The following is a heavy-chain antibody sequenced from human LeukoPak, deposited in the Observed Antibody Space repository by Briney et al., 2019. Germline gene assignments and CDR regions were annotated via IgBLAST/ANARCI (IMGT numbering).Heavy chain of an antibody. CDR1: GGSISSYY. D-gene: IGHD3-10*01. J-gene: IGHJ6*02. Sequence: SETLSLTCTVSGGSISSYYWSWIRQPPRKGLEWSGYIYYSGSTNYNPPLKSRVTISVDTSKNQFSLKLSSVTAADTAVYYCARDSMVRGVIYYGMDVWGQGTTVTVSS. V-gene: IGHV4-59*01. CDR2: IYYSGST. CDR3: ARDSMVRGVIYYGMDV.